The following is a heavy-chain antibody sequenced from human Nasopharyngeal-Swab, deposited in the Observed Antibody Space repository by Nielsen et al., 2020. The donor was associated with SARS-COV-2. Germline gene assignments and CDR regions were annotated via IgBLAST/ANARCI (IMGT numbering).Heavy chain of an antibody. CDR1: GFTFTSYA. CDR2: ISYDGSNK. J-gene: IGHJ4*02. V-gene: IGHV3-30-3*01. Sequence: GESLKISCAASGFTFTSYAMPWVRQAPGQGLEWMAVISYDGSNKYYADSVKGRFTISRDNSKNTLYLQMNSLRAEDTAVYYCARVRVGTTNFDYWGQGTLVTVSS. D-gene: IGHD1-26*01. CDR3: ARVRVGTTNFDY.